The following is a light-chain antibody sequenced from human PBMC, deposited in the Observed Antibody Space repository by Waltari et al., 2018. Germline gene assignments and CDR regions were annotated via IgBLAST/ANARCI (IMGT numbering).Light chain of an antibody. CDR2: EGN. CDR1: SSDVGNYNL. Sequence: QSVLTQPASVSGSPGQSITISCTGPSSDVGNYNLVSWYQQHPGKAPKLMIYEGNKRPSGVSNRFSGSKSGNMASLTISGLQAEDEADYYCCSYAGSSAPRVFGGGTKLTVL. CDR3: CSYAGSSAPRV. J-gene: IGLJ3*02. V-gene: IGLV2-23*01.